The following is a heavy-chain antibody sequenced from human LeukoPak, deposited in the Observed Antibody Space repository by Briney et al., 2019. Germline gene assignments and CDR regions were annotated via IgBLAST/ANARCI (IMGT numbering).Heavy chain of an antibody. CDR2: INSDGGST. V-gene: IGHV3-74*01. CDR1: GFTFSSYW. D-gene: IGHD3-10*01. Sequence: GGSLRLSCAASGFTFSSYWMHWVRQAPGKGLVWVSRINSDGGSTNYADSVKGRFTISRDNAKNTLYLQMNSLRAEDTAVYYCARDPGLYAFDIWGQGTMVTVSS. J-gene: IGHJ3*02. CDR3: ARDPGLYAFDI.